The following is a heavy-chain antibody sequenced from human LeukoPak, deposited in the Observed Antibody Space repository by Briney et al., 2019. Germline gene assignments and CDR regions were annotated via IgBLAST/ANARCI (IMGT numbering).Heavy chain of an antibody. J-gene: IGHJ6*03. D-gene: IGHD3-10*01. CDR2: INDNGDGT. Sequence: GGSLRLSCAASGFTFSSYAMSWVRQAPGKGLKWVSTINDNGDGTYYAGSVKGRFTISRDNSYNTVSLQMNSLRADDTAVYYCARFAAGGSYYYYMDVWGKGTTVTVSS. CDR3: ARFAAGGSYYYYMDV. CDR1: GFTFSSYA. V-gene: IGHV3-23*01.